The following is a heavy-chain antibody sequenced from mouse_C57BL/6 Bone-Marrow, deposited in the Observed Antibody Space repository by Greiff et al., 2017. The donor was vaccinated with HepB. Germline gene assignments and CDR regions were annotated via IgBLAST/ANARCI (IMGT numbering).Heavy chain of an antibody. CDR3: ARGGYDGRDFDY. V-gene: IGHV5-2*01. J-gene: IGHJ2*01. CDR2: INSDGGST. D-gene: IGHD2-2*01. CDR1: EYEFPSHD. Sequence: EVKLQEPGGCLVQPGESLKLSCESNEYEFPSHDMSWVRKTPEKRLELVAAINSDGGSTYYPDTMERRIIISRDKTKKTLYLQMSSLRSADTALYYCARGGYDGRDFDYWGQGTTLTVSS.